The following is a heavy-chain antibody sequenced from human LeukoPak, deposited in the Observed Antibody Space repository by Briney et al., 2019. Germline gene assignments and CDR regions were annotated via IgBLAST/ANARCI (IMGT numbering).Heavy chain of an antibody. CDR2: IYYSGST. V-gene: IGHV4-30-4*01. Sequence: PSQTLSLTCTVSGGSISSGDYYWSWIRQPPGKGLEWIGYIYYSGSTYYNPSLKSRVTISVDTSKNRFSLKLSSVTAADTAVYYCARRDIVVVPAALDAFDIWGQGTMVTVSS. D-gene: IGHD2-2*01. J-gene: IGHJ3*02. CDR1: GGSISSGDYY. CDR3: ARRDIVVVPAALDAFDI.